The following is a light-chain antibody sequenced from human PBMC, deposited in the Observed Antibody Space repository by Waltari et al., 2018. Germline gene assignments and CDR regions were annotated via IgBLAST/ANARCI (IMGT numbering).Light chain of an antibody. CDR1: SSVVGGYNY. V-gene: IGLV2-14*03. Sequence: QSALTQPASVSGSPGQSITLSCPGTSSVVGGYNYVSWYQQHPGKAPKLMIYDVSTRPSGVSNRFSGSKSGNTASLTISGLQAEDEADYYCSSYTSSTVVFGGGTKLTVL. CDR2: DVS. CDR3: SSYTSSTVV. J-gene: IGLJ2*01.